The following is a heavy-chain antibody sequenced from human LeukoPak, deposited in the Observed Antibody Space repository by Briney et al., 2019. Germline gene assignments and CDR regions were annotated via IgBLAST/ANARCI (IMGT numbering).Heavy chain of an antibody. CDR3: ARGRGYDFWSGYHHMDV. Sequence: SETLSLTCAVYGGSFSGYYWSWIRQPPGKGLEWIGEINHSGSTNYNPSLKSRVTISVDTSKNQFSLKLSSVTAADTAVYYCARGRGYDFWSGYHHMDVWGKGTTVTVSS. J-gene: IGHJ6*03. D-gene: IGHD3-3*01. CDR1: GGSFSGYY. CDR2: INHSGST. V-gene: IGHV4-34*01.